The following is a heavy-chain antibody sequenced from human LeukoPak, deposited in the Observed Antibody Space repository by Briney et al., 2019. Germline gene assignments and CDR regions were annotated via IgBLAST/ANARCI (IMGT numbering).Heavy chain of an antibody. V-gene: IGHV4-4*02. Sequence: SETLSLTCAVSGGSISSSNWWSWVRQPPGKGLEWIGEIYHSGSTNYNPSLKSRVTISVDKSKNQFSLKLSSVTAADTAVYYCARSIGYYDSSGYSLWGQGTLVTVSS. CDR2: IYHSGST. J-gene: IGHJ4*02. CDR3: ARSIGYYDSSGYSL. CDR1: GGSISSSNW. D-gene: IGHD3-22*01.